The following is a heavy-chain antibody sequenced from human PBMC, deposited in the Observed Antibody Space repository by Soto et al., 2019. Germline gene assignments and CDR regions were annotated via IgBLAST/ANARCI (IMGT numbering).Heavy chain of an antibody. D-gene: IGHD5-18*01. CDR1: GGSISSSSYY. V-gene: IGHV4-30-4*01. Sequence: PSETLSLTCTVSGGSISSSSYYWSWIRQPPGEGLEWIGFISYSGTTSYSPSLKSRVAISLDTSKNQFSLSLSSVTAAGTAVYYCARGRGYSYGLDPWGQGTLVTVSS. J-gene: IGHJ5*02. CDR3: ARGRGYSYGLDP. CDR2: ISYSGTT.